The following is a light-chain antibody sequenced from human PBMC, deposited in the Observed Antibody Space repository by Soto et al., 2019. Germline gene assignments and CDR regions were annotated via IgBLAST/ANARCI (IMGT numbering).Light chain of an antibody. Sequence: ETVLTQSPGTLSLSPGERATLSCRASQSITNNYLAWYQQKPGQAPRLLIYGASSRVTGIPDRFSGSGSGTDFTLTISRLEPEDFAVYYCQHYRTSPITFGQATRLEIK. CDR1: QSITNNY. CDR3: QHYRTSPIT. J-gene: IGKJ5*01. V-gene: IGKV3-20*01. CDR2: GAS.